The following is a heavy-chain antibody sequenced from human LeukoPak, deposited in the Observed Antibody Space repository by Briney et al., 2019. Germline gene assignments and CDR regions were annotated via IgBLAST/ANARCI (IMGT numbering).Heavy chain of an antibody. CDR2: IYYSGST. CDR3: ARDRGRNNYYYYYGMDV. J-gene: IGHJ6*02. CDR1: GGSISSYY. V-gene: IGHV4-59*12. D-gene: IGHD1-14*01. Sequence: SETLSLTCTVSGGSISSYYWSWIRQPPGKGLEWIGYIYYSGSTYYNPSLKSRVTISVDTSKNQFSLKLSSVTAADTAVYYCARDRGRNNYYYYYGMDVWGQGTTVTVSS.